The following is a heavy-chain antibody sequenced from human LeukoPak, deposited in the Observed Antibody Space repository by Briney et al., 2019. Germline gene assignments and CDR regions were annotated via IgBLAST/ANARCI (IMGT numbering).Heavy chain of an antibody. CDR1: GGSISSYY. Sequence: PSETLSLTCTVSGGSISSYYWSWIRQPPGKGLEWIGYIYYSGTTNYNPSLKSRVTISVDTSKNQFSLKLSSVTAADTAVYYCARGVYITAAQYGYWGQGTLVTVSS. D-gene: IGHD6-13*01. V-gene: IGHV4-59*01. CDR3: ARGVYITAAQYGY. J-gene: IGHJ4*02. CDR2: IYYSGTT.